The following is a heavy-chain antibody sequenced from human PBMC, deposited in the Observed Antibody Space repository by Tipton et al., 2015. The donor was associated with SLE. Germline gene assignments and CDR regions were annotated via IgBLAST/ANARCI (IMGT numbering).Heavy chain of an antibody. Sequence: TLSLTCAVYGGSFSGYYWSWIRQPPGKGLEWIGEINHSGSTNYNPSLKSRVTISVDTSKNQFSLKLSSVTAADTAVYYCARDQGNFTPGYYGMDVWGQGTTVTVSS. D-gene: IGHD2-15*01. V-gene: IGHV4-34*01. CDR2: INHSGST. J-gene: IGHJ6*02. CDR1: GGSFSGYY. CDR3: ARDQGNFTPGYYGMDV.